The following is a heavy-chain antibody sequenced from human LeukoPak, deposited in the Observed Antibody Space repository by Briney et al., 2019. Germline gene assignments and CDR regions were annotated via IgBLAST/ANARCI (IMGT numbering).Heavy chain of an antibody. D-gene: IGHD6-19*01. CDR1: GGTFSSYA. CDR2: IIPILGIA. Sequence: GASVKVSCKASGGTFSSYAISWVRQAPGQGLEWMGRIIPILGIANYAQKFQGRVTITADKSTSTAYMELSSLRSEDTAVYYCARGREEQWRIDYYGMDVWGQGTTVTVSS. V-gene: IGHV1-69*04. CDR3: ARGREEQWRIDYYGMDV. J-gene: IGHJ6*02.